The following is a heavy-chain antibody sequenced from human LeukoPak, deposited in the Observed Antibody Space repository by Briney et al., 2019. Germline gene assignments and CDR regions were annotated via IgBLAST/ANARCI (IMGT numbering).Heavy chain of an antibody. CDR2: IYYSGST. V-gene: IGHV4-39*01. CDR3: ARQRSPYSSTSYPDY. CDR1: GGSISSSGSY. J-gene: IGHJ4*02. D-gene: IGHD6-13*01. Sequence: PSETLSLTCTVSGGSISSSGSYWGWIRQPPGKGLEWIGGIYYSGSTFYRPSLKSRVTISVDTSKNQFSLKLPSVTAADTAVYYCARQRSPYSSTSYPDYWGQGTLVTVSS.